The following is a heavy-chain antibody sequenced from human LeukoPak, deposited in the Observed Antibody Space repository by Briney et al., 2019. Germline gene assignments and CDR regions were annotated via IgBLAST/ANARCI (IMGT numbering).Heavy chain of an antibody. Sequence: ASVKVSCKASGYTFTGYCLHWVRQAPGQGLEWMGWIHPASGGTKYAHKFQGGVTMSTDTSISTAYMELSRLRSDDTAFYYCARGGYSGYETIDYWGQGTLVTVSS. CDR3: ARGGYSGYETIDY. J-gene: IGHJ4*02. CDR1: GYTFTGYC. CDR2: IHPASGGT. D-gene: IGHD5-12*01. V-gene: IGHV1-2*02.